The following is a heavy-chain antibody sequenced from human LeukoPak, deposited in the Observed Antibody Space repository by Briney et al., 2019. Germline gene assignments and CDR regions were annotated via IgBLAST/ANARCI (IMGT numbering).Heavy chain of an antibody. J-gene: IGHJ5*02. V-gene: IGHV1-8*02. CDR1: GYTLTSYD. CDR3: AIGKLASRRGSWFDP. D-gene: IGHD6-6*01. Sequence: VASVKVACNTSGYTLTSYDINWVRQATGQGLEWMGWMNPNSGNTGYAQKFQGRVTMTRNTSISTAYMDLNSLTSEDTAVYYCAIGKLASRRGSWFDPWGQGTLVTVSS. CDR2: MNPNSGNT.